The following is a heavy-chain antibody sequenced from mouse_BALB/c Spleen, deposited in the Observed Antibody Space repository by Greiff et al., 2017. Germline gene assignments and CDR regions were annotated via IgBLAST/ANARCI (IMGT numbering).Heavy chain of an antibody. Sequence: EVQLVESGGGLVQPGGSRKLSCAASGFTFSSFGMHWVRQAPEKGLEWVAYISSGSSTIYYADTVKGRFTISRDNPKNTLFLQMTSLRSEDTAMYYCARSGGSSYDAMDYWGQGTSVTVSS. J-gene: IGHJ4*01. CDR3: ARSGGSSYDAMDY. CDR2: ISSGSSTI. V-gene: IGHV5-17*02. D-gene: IGHD1-1*01. CDR1: GFTFSSFG.